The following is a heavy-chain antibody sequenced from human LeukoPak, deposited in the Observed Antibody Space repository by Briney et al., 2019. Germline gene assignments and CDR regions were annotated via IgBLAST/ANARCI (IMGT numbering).Heavy chain of an antibody. CDR1: GGTLNSYA. CDR2: IIPLFGTA. V-gene: IGHV1-69*01. Sequence: SVKVSCKASGGTLNSYAVTWVRQAPGQGLKWIGGIIPLFGTAKYAQKFQGRVTITADESATTAYMELSSLRSEDTAVYYCARVVVVVPSGGLGWFDPWGQGTLVTVSS. CDR3: ARVVVVVPSGGLGWFDP. J-gene: IGHJ5*02. D-gene: IGHD2-2*01.